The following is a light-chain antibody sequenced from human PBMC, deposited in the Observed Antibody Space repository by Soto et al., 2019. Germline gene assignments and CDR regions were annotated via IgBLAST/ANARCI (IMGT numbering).Light chain of an antibody. J-gene: IGKJ1*01. CDR3: QQSFTTPRT. CDR1: QGIGNA. CDR2: AAS. Sequence: IQMTQSPSSLSASVGDRVTISCRASQGIGNALGWYQQKPGKAPKLLIYAASTLQSGVPSRFTGSGSGTDFTFTISSLQPEDFATYYCQQSFTTPRTFGQGTKVDIK. V-gene: IGKV1-39*01.